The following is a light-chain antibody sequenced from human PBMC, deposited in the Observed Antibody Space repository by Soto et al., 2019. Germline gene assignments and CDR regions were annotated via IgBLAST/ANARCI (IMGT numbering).Light chain of an antibody. V-gene: IGKV3-20*01. CDR2: RIS. CDR3: QQYDKVPQT. Sequence: EIVLTQSPGTLSLSPGERATLSCRASQSVGRNYLAWYQQKPGQAPRLLIHRISTRATGIPDRFSGSGSSTDFTLTISRLEPEDFAVYYCQQYDKVPQTFGQGTRVEIQ. J-gene: IGKJ1*01. CDR1: QSVGRNY.